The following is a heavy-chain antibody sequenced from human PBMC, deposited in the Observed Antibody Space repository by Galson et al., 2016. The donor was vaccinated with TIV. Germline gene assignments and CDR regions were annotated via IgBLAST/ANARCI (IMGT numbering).Heavy chain of an antibody. CDR1: GFDVSTFA. V-gene: IGHV3-23*01. CDR3: AKFSGAYSRNYFFDY. CDR2: FSSSGRST. D-gene: IGHD1-26*01. J-gene: IGHJ4*02. Sequence: SLRLSCAASGFDVSTFAMAWVRQAPGKGLEWVSTFSSSGRSTYCADSVMGRFTISRDNSKNTLYLEMNGLRAEDTAVYYCAKFSGAYSRNYFFDYWGPGTLVTVSS.